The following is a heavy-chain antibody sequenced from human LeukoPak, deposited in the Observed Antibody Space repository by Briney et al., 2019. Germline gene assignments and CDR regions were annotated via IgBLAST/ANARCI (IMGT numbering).Heavy chain of an antibody. Sequence: GGSLRLSCAASGFTFSSYAMSWVRQAPGKGLEWVSAISGSGGSTYYADSVKGRFTISRDNSKNTLYLQMNSQRAEDTAVYYCAKDGRYSSSWYAYWGQGTLVTVSS. CDR2: ISGSGGST. V-gene: IGHV3-23*01. CDR3: AKDGRYSSSWYAY. J-gene: IGHJ4*02. CDR1: GFTFSSYA. D-gene: IGHD6-13*01.